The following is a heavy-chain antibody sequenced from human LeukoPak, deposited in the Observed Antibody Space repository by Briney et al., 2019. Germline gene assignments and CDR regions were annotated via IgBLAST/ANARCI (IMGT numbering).Heavy chain of an antibody. CDR3: ARDLADSSGWYGVFDY. D-gene: IGHD6-19*01. Sequence: PGGSLRLSCAASGFTFSSYWMHWVRQAPGKGLVWVSRINNDGSTTTYADSVKGRFTISRDNAKDTLYLQMNSLRAEDTAVYYCARDLADSSGWYGVFDYWGQGTLVTVSS. J-gene: IGHJ4*02. CDR1: GFTFSSYW. V-gene: IGHV3-74*01. CDR2: INNDGSTT.